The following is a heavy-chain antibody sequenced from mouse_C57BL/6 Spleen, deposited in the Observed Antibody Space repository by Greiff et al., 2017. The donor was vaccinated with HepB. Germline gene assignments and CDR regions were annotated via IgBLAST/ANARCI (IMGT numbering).Heavy chain of an antibody. CDR2: ILPGSGST. CDR1: GYTFTGYW. CDR3: ARNYGSSPFAY. J-gene: IGHJ3*01. Sequence: QVQLQQSGAELMKPGASVKLSCKATGYTFTGYWIEWVKQRPGHGLEWIGEILPGSGSTNYNEKFKGKATFTADTSSNTAYMQLSSLTTDDSAIYCCARNYGSSPFAYWGQGTLVTVSA. D-gene: IGHD1-1*01. V-gene: IGHV1-9*01.